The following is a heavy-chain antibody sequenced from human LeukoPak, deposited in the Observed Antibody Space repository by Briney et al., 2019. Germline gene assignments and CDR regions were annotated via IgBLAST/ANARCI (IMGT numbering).Heavy chain of an antibody. J-gene: IGHJ4*02. CDR3: ASLTQPDIVATGTFDY. D-gene: IGHD5-12*01. Sequence: KPSETLSLTCAVYGGSFSGYYWSWIRQPPGKGLEWIGEINHSGSTNYNPSLKSRVTISVDTSKNQFSLKLSSVTAADTAVYYCASLTQPDIVATGTFDYWGQGTLVTVSS. V-gene: IGHV4-34*01. CDR1: GGSFSGYY. CDR2: INHSGST.